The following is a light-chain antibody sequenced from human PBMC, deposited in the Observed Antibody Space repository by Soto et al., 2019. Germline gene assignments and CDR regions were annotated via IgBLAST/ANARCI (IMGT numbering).Light chain of an antibody. CDR1: SSNIGDNY. Sequence: QSVLTQPPSVSAAPGQPVTISCSGSSSNIGDNYVSWYQHLPGTAPKLVVYDNDRRPSGIPGRFSGSKSGTSATLVITGLQTGDEADYYCGSWDRSLRGWVFGGGTKLTVL. CDR2: DND. J-gene: IGLJ3*02. V-gene: IGLV1-51*01. CDR3: GSWDRSLRGWV.